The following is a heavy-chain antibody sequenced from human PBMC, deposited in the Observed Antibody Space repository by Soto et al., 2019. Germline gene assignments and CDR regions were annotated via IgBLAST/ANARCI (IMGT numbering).Heavy chain of an antibody. Sequence: PSETLSLTCAVSGDSITSSNWWSWVRQAPGKGLEWRGEIYHSGATTYNPSLKSRATISVDPSNNPFSLKLTSVTAADTAVYFCARDLGTGTDYWGRGTLVTVSS. D-gene: IGHD1-1*01. CDR2: IYHSGAT. CDR1: GDSITSSNW. J-gene: IGHJ4*02. CDR3: ARDLGTGTDY. V-gene: IGHV4-4*02.